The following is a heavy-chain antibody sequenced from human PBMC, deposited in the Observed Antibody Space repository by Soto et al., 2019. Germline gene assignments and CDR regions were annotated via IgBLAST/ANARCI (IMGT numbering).Heavy chain of an antibody. Sequence: HGESLKISCKGSGYRFSSYWIGWVRQMPGKGLEWMGIIYPVDSDTRYSPSFQGQVTISADKSISTACLQWSSVKASDTAMYYCARLLFYFDSSGYGFDIWGPGTMVTVSS. D-gene: IGHD3-22*01. J-gene: IGHJ3*02. CDR2: IYPVDSDT. V-gene: IGHV5-51*01. CDR1: GYRFSSYW. CDR3: ARLLFYFDSSGYGFDI.